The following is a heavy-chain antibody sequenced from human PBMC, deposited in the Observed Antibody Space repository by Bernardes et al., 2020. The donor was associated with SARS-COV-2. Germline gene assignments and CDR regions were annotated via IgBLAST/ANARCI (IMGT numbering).Heavy chain of an antibody. J-gene: IGHJ4*02. Sequence: ASVKVSCKASGYTFTSYGISWVRQAPGQGLEWMGWISAYNGNTNYAQKLQGRVTMTTDTSTSTAYMELRSLRSDDTAVYYCARHAIAVAVTGCDYWGQGTLVTVSS. CDR2: ISAYNGNT. CDR3: ARHAIAVAVTGCDY. V-gene: IGHV1-18*01. CDR1: GYTFTSYG. D-gene: IGHD6-19*01.